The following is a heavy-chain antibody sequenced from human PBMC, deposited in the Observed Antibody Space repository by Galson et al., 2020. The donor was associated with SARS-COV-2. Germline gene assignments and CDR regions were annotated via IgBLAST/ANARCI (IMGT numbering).Heavy chain of an antibody. Sequence: SVTVSCQASGYTFTDYYIHRVRQAPGQGREWMGWINPKRGGTNYAQKFEGRVTMTRDTSITTAYMELSRLRADDTAVYYCARLRYYDVLTGYIVDVWGQGTMVTVSS. CDR3: ARLRYYDVLTGYIVDV. J-gene: IGHJ6*02. CDR1: GYTFTDYY. V-gene: IGHV1-2*02. CDR2: INPKRGGT. D-gene: IGHD3-9*01.